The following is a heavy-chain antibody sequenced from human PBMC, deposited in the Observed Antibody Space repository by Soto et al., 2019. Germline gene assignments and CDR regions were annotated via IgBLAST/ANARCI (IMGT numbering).Heavy chain of an antibody. CDR2: IYYSGST. J-gene: IGHJ2*01. CDR3: ASRTGRYFAL. Sequence: QLQLQESGPGLVKPSETLSLTCTVSGGSISSSNYYWGWIRQPPGKGLEWIGSIYYSGSTYYNPSLKSRVTISVDTSKNQFSLKLSSVTAADTAVYYCASRTGRYFALWGRGTLVTVSS. V-gene: IGHV4-39*01. CDR1: GGSISSSNYY.